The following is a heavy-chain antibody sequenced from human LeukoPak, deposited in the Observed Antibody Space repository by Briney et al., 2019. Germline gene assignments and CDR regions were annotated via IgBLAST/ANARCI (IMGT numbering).Heavy chain of an antibody. J-gene: IGHJ4*02. CDR1: RYSFTRYG. D-gene: IGHD3-10*01. CDR3: ARDYRDVLLWFGELSK. Sequence: GSVKVSCNASRYSFTRYGISWVRQAPRQGLEGMGWISGDNGNTNYAQKLQGRVTMTTDTSTSTAYMELRSLRSEDTAVYYCARDYRDVLLWFGELSKWGQGTLVTVSS. V-gene: IGHV1-18*01. CDR2: ISGDNGNT.